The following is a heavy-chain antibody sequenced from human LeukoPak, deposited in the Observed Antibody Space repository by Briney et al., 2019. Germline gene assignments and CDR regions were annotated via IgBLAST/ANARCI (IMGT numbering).Heavy chain of an antibody. J-gene: IGHJ4*02. CDR3: ARVSYGAFDY. V-gene: IGHV3-7*01. CDR1: RFTLGTYW. Sequence: RAGGSLRLSCAASRFTLGTYWMTWVRQGPGKGLEWVANIKQDGSEKYYVDSVKGRFIVSRDNAKNSLFLQMNSLRAEDTGVYYCARVSYGAFDYWGQGTLVTVSS. D-gene: IGHD4-17*01. CDR2: IKQDGSEK.